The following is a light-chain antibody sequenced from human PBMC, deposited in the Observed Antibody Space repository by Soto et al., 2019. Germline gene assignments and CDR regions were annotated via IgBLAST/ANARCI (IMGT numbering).Light chain of an antibody. V-gene: IGKV3-20*01. CDR2: GAS. J-gene: IGKJ1*01. Sequence: EIVVTQSPRTLSQSAGERATLSCRASQTASSSHLAWYQQKPGQAPRLLIYGASNRATGIPDRFSGSGSGTDFTLTISRLEPEDSAVYYCQQYGSSGTFGQGTKV. CDR3: QQYGSSGT. CDR1: QTASSSH.